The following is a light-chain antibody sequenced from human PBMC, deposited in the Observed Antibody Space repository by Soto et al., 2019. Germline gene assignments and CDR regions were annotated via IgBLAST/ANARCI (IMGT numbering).Light chain of an antibody. CDR1: SSDVGAYNY. V-gene: IGLV2-14*01. J-gene: IGLJ1*01. CDR2: DVS. CDR3: SSYTSSSTPYV. Sequence: QSALTQPASVSGSPGQSITISCTGTSSDVGAYNYVSWYQQHPGTAPKLMIYDVSNRPSGVSNRFSGSKYGNTASLTISGLQAEDEADYYCSSYTSSSTPYVFGSGTKVPVL.